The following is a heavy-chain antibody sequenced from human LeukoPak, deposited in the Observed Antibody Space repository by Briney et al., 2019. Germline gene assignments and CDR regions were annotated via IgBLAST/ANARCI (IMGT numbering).Heavy chain of an antibody. Sequence: SETLSLTCTVSGYSISSGYYWGWIRQPPGKGLEWIGSIYHSGSTYYNPSLKSRVTISVDTSKNQFSLKLSSVTAADTVVYYCAKVGGSSWYSASDIWGQGTMVTVSS. J-gene: IGHJ3*02. V-gene: IGHV4-38-2*02. CDR3: AKVGGSSWYSASDI. CDR1: GYSISSGYY. CDR2: IYHSGST. D-gene: IGHD6-13*01.